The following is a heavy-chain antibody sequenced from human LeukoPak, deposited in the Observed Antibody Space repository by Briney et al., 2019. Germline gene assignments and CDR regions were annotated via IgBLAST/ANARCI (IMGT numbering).Heavy chain of an antibody. J-gene: IGHJ3*02. V-gene: IGHV3-33*01. D-gene: IGHD2-2*01. CDR1: GFTFSSYG. Sequence: GGSLRLSCAASGFTFSSYGMHWVRQAPGEGLEWVAVIWYDGSNKYYADSVKGRFTISRDNSKNTLYLQMNSLRAEDTAVYYCARFGTRCSSTSCYRNDAFDIWGQGTMVTVSS. CDR3: ARFGTRCSSTSCYRNDAFDI. CDR2: IWYDGSNK.